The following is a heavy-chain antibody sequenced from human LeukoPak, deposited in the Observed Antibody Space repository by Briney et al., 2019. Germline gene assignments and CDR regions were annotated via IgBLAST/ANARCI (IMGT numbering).Heavy chain of an antibody. CDR2: ISDRSGYT. D-gene: IGHD3-22*01. CDR1: GRNINSYM. Sequence: PGGSLRLSCTTSGRNINSYMMNWIRQAPGKGLEWVSSISDRSGYTFYAESVRGRFTISRDNAKNSVSLHMNSLRAEDTAIYYCAKVGGYLIYWGQGTLVTVSS. CDR3: AKVGGYLIY. V-gene: IGHV3-21*04. J-gene: IGHJ4*02.